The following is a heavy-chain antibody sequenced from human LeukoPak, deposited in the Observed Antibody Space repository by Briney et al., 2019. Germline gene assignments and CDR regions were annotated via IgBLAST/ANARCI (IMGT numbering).Heavy chain of an antibody. CDR2: IYPGDSDT. D-gene: IGHD6-13*01. V-gene: IGHV5-51*01. J-gene: IGHJ1*01. CDR1: GYNFTSYY. Sequence: GESLKISCKGSGYNFTSYYIGWVRRMPGKGLEWMGIIYPGDSDTTYSPSFQGQVTISADKSISTAYLQWSSLKASDTAMYYCAGIAAGPLFQHWGQGTLVTVSS. CDR3: AGIAAGPLFQH.